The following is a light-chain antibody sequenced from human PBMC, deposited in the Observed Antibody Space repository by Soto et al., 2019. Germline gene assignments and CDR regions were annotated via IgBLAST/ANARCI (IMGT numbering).Light chain of an antibody. Sequence: DIQMTQSPSSLSASVGDRVTITCQASQDISNYLHWYQHKPGKAPKLLIYDASTLETGVPSRFSGSMSGTEFTFTISSLQPEDIATYYCQQYDNLRLTFGGGTKVDIK. J-gene: IGKJ4*01. CDR3: QQYDNLRLT. CDR2: DAS. CDR1: QDISNY. V-gene: IGKV1-33*01.